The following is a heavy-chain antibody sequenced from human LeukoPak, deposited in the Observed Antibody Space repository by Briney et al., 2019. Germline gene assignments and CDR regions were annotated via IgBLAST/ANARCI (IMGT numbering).Heavy chain of an antibody. CDR1: GFSFSAYW. V-gene: IGHV3-7*01. J-gene: IGHJ4*02. Sequence: GGSLRLPCAASGFSFSAYWMTWVRQAPGTGLEWVANINPAGTETYYVDPVKGRFTISRDNAKNLLYLQMNSLRAEDTAVYYCARFGYVAAVDLWGQGTLVTVSS. D-gene: IGHD2-15*01. CDR3: ARFGYVAAVDL. CDR2: INPAGTET.